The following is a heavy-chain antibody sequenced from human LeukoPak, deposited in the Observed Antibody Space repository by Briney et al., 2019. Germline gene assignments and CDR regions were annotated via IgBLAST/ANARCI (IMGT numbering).Heavy chain of an antibody. Sequence: ASVKVSCKASPYTLINYGIIWVRQAPGQGLEWMGWISAYNGNTNYAQKLQGRVSMTTDTSTSTAYMELRSLRSDDTAVYHCARVWRTSPYYIDYWGQGTLVTVSS. CDR3: ARVWRTSPYYIDY. V-gene: IGHV1-18*01. CDR1: PYTLINYG. J-gene: IGHJ4*02. CDR2: ISAYNGNT. D-gene: IGHD2-21*01.